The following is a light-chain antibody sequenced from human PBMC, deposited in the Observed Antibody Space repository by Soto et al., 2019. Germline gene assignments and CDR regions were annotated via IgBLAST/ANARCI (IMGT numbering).Light chain of an antibody. CDR3: NSYTSSSTLL. CDR2: DVS. CDR1: SSDVGTYNY. V-gene: IGLV2-14*03. Sequence: QSVLTQPASVSGSPGQSITISCTGTSSDVGTYNYVSWYQHHPGKAPKLMIYDVSNRPSGVSNRFSGSKSGNTASLTISGLQAEDEADYYCNSYTSSSTLLFGGGTKLTVL. J-gene: IGLJ2*01.